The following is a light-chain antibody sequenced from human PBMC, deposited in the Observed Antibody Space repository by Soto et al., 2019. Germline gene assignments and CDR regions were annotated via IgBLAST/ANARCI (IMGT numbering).Light chain of an antibody. CDR2: AAS. V-gene: IGKV1-39*01. J-gene: IGKJ1*01. Sequence: DIQMTQSPSSLSASVGDRVTITCRASQSFSSYLNWYQQKPGKAPKLLIYAASSLQSGVPSRFSGSGSETDFTLTISSLQPEDFATYYCQQSYSTPWTFGQGTKVDIK. CDR3: QQSYSTPWT. CDR1: QSFSSY.